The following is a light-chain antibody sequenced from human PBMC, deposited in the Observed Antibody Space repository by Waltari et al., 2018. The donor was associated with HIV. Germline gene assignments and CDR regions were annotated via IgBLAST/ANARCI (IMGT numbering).Light chain of an antibody. Sequence: QSVLTQPPSVSGAPGQRVTISCSGSSNIGAGYDVQWYQQLPGTAPKLLIYGANNRPSGGPDRFSGSKSGASASLVIDGLQDEDEGDYYCQSYDNTVSDSVVFGGGTRVTVL. V-gene: IGLV1-40*03. J-gene: IGLJ2*01. CDR1: SNIGAGYD. CDR2: GAN. CDR3: QSYDNTVSDSVV.